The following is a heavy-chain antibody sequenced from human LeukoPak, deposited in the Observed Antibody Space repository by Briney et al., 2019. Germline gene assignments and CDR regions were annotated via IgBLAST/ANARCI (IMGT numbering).Heavy chain of an antibody. CDR2: ISASGDAT. Sequence: GGSLRLSCAASGFTFSIYAMSWVRQAPGKGLEWVSAISASGDATYYAESVKGRFSISRDNSKNTLYLQMDSLRAEDTAVYYCAKHTDPGFFDYWGQGTLVTVSS. J-gene: IGHJ4*02. CDR3: AKHTDPGFFDY. CDR1: GFTFSIYA. V-gene: IGHV3-23*01. D-gene: IGHD7-27*01.